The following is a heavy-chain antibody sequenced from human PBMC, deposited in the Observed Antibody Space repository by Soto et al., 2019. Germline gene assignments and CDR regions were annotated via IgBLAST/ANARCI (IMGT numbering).Heavy chain of an antibody. Sequence: EVQVLESGGGLVQPGGSLRLSCAATGFTFSDFAMSWVRQAPGKGLEWVSRIYGGGNGPHYADSVKGRVTISRDNSKDTLYLQMDGQRAEDTAVYYFAKMEGMDPWAYSFDYWGQGTLVTVSS. J-gene: IGHJ4*02. D-gene: IGHD6-13*01. CDR1: GFTFSDFA. V-gene: IGHV3-23*01. CDR3: AKMEGMDPWAYSFDY. CDR2: IYGGGNGP.